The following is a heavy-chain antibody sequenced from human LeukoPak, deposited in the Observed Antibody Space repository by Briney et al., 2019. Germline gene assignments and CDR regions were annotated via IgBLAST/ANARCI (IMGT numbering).Heavy chain of an antibody. CDR3: ARGPHYYDSSGYALYYFDY. D-gene: IGHD3-22*01. CDR2: IYSSGST. V-gene: IGHV4-59*01. CDR1: GGSISSYY. J-gene: IGHJ4*02. Sequence: SETLSLTCTVSGGSISSYYWSWIRQPPGKGLEWIGYIYSSGSTNYNPSLKSRVTISVDTSKNQFSLKLSSVTAADTAVYYCARGPHYYDSSGYALYYFDYWGQGTLVTVSS.